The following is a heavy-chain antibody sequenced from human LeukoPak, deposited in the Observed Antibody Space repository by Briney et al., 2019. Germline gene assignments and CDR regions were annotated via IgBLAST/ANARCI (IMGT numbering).Heavy chain of an antibody. Sequence: GGSLRLSCAASGFTFTNHPMNWVRQAPGKGLEWVSYIGGDGVAFYADSVKGRFTMSKDDARKSLYLQMSSLRVEDTAVYYCARAPYGEPFDYWGQGTLVTVSS. V-gene: IGHV3-69-1*01. CDR3: ARAPYGEPFDY. J-gene: IGHJ4*02. D-gene: IGHD3-10*01. CDR2: IGGDGVA. CDR1: GFTFTNHP.